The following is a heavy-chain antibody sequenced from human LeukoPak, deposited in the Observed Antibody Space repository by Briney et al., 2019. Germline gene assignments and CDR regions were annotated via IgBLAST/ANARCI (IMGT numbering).Heavy chain of an antibody. V-gene: IGHV3-72*01. CDR2: SRNKANSYST. CDR3: DRGSHSFDI. CDR1: GFIFIDHY. J-gene: IGHJ3*02. Sequence: GGSLRLSCAASGFIFIDHYMDWVRQAPGKGLEWVARSRNKANSYSTVYAASVQGRFTISRDESKNSLYLQMNSLITEDTAVYFCDRGSHSFDICRQGTMITVSS.